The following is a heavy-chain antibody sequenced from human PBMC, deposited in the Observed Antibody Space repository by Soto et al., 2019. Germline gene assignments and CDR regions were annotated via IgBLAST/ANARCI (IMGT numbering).Heavy chain of an antibody. CDR2: IKPISDIT. V-gene: IGHV1-69*13. CDR1: GDTXVRFT. J-gene: IGHJ5*02. CDR3: ARDPSTINKLIGVWFDP. Sequence: GXSXKVSFTATGDTXVRFTIHLVRQAPGQGLEWMGGIKPISDITNYAQRFQGRVTFTADASTSTVYLELSSLRSEDTAMYYCARDPSTINKLIGVWFDPWGQGTLVTVSS. D-gene: IGHD4-4*01.